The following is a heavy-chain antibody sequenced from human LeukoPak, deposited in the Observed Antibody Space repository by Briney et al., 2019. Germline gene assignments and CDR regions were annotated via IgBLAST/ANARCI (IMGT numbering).Heavy chain of an antibody. CDR1: GFTFSSYA. V-gene: IGHV3-30-3*01. J-gene: IGHJ4*02. CDR3: ARGGIVVVPAITIDY. CDR2: ISYDGSNK. D-gene: IGHD2-2*01. Sequence: GGSLRLSCAASGFTFSSYAMHWVRQAPGKGLEWVAVISYDGSNKYYADSVKGRFTISRDNSKNTLYLQMNSLRAEDTAVYYCARGGIVVVPAITIDYWGQGTLVTVSS.